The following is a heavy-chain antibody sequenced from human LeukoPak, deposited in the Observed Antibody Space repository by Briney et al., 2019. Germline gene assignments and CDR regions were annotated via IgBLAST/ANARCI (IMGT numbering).Heavy chain of an antibody. V-gene: IGHV1-18*01. CDR1: GYTFTSYG. CDR3: ARNVGFTFGGVIATPYYMDV. CDR2: ISAYNGNT. J-gene: IGHJ6*03. D-gene: IGHD3-16*02. Sequence: ASVKVSCKASGYTFTSYGISWVRQAPGQGLEWMGWISAYNGNTNYAQKLQGRVTMTTDTSTSTAYMELRSLRSDDTAVYYCARNVGFTFGGVIATPYYMDVWGKGTTVTISS.